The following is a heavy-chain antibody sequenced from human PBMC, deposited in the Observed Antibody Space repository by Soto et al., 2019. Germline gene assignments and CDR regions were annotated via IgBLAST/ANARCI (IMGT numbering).Heavy chain of an antibody. J-gene: IGHJ5*02. D-gene: IGHD2-2*01. CDR2: ISAYNGYT. CDR1: GYSFTNNG. V-gene: IGHV1-18*01. CDR3: ARDRGYCSSTSCEVGNWFDP. Sequence: ASVKVSCKTSGYSFTNNGISWVRQAPGQGLEWMGWISAYNGYTNYVKKFQDRVTMTTDTSTSTASMELRSLRSDDTAVYYCARDRGYCSSTSCEVGNWFDPWGQGTLVTVSS.